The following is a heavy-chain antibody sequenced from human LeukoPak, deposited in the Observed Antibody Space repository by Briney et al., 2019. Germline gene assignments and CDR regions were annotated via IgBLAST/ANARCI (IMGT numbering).Heavy chain of an antibody. CDR3: ARAAYGSGSYYYYYYYYMDV. CDR2: INTNTGNP. J-gene: IGHJ6*03. CDR1: GYTFTSYA. V-gene: IGHV7-4-1*02. D-gene: IGHD3-10*01. Sequence: ASVKVSCKASGYTFTSYAMNWVRQAPGQGLEWMGWINTNTGNPTYAQGFTGRFVFSLDTSVSTAYLQISSLKAEDTAVYYCARAAYGSGSYYYYYYYYMDVWGKGTTVTVSS.